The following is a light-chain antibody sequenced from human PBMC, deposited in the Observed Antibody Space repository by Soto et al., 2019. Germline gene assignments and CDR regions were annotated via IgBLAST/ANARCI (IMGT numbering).Light chain of an antibody. CDR1: QSVSNN. J-gene: IGKJ1*01. CDR3: QQYNDWWT. Sequence: EIVMTQSPATLSVSPGESATLSCRASQSVSNNLTWYQQKPGQPPRLLIYGASTRATGVPGRFSGSGSGTEFTRTISSLQSEDFAVYYCQQYNDWWTFGQGTKVDIK. CDR2: GAS. V-gene: IGKV3-15*01.